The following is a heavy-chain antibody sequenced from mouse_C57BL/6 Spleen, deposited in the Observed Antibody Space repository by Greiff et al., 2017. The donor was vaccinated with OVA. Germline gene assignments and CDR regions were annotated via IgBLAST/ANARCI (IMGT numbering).Heavy chain of an antibody. J-gene: IGHJ2*01. CDR1: GFTFSSYG. V-gene: IGHV5-6*02. CDR3: ARRPPYGNYEGYFDY. CDR2: ISSGGSYT. Sequence: EVKLMESGGDLVKPGGSLKLSCAASGFTFSSYGMSWVRQTPDKRLEWVATISSGGSYTYYPDSVKGRFTISRDNAKNTLYLQMSSLKSEDTAMYYCARRPPYGNYEGYFDYWGQGTTLTVSS. D-gene: IGHD2-1*01.